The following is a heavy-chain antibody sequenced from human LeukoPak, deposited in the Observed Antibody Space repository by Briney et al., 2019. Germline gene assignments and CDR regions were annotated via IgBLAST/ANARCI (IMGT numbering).Heavy chain of an antibody. CDR3: ATLYDSAGYYRTPNDS. Sequence: PGGSLRLSCTASAFTFSSSAFHWVRQAPGKWLEWVAVISFDGNNKHYADSVKGRFTVFRDNSRHTLYLQMNSLGPEDTAMYYCATLYDSAGYYRTPNDSWGQGTLVTVSS. CDR2: ISFDGNNK. V-gene: IGHV3-30-3*01. J-gene: IGHJ4*02. CDR1: AFTFSSSA. D-gene: IGHD3-22*01.